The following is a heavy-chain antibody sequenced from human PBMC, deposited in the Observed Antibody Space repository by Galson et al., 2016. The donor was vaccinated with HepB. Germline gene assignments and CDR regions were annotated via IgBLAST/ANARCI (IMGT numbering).Heavy chain of an antibody. J-gene: IGHJ5*02. D-gene: IGHD3/OR15-3a*01. V-gene: IGHV1-69*13. Sequence: SVKVSCKASGGTFSSYGISWVRQAPGQGLEWMGGITPIFGTANYAQKFQGRVSITADESTSTAYMELSSLRSDDTAVYYCARGMDWKGWFDPWGQGTLVTVSS. CDR2: ITPIFGTA. CDR3: ARGMDWKGWFDP. CDR1: GGTFSSYG.